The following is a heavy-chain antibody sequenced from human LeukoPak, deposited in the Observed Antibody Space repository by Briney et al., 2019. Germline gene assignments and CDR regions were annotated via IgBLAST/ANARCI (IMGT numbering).Heavy chain of an antibody. CDR1: GYTFTSYD. CDR3: ERVWTYCTNGVCYTQFDY. J-gene: IGHJ4*02. Sequence: ASVKVSCKASGYTFTSYDINWVRQATGQGLEWMGWMNPNSGNTGYAQKFQGRVTMTRNTSISTAYMEMSSLRSEDTAVYYCERVWTYCTNGVCYTQFDYWGQGTLVTVSS. CDR2: MNPNSGNT. D-gene: IGHD2-8*01. V-gene: IGHV1-8*01.